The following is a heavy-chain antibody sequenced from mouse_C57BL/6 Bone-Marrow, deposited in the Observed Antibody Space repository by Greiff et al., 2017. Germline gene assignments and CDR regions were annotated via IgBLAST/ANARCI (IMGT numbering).Heavy chain of an antibody. V-gene: IGHV14-2*01. Sequence: EVKLMEPGAELVKPGASVKLSCTASGFNIKDYYMHWVKQRTEQGLAWIGRIDPEDGETKYAPKFQGKATITADTSSNTAYLQLSSLTSEDTAVYYCARRTTVVDYWGQGTTRTVSS. CDR3: ARRTTVVDY. J-gene: IGHJ2*01. D-gene: IGHD1-1*01. CDR1: GFNIKDYY. CDR2: IDPEDGET.